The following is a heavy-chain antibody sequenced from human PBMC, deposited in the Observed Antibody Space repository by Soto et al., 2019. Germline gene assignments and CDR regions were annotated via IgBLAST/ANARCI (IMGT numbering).Heavy chain of an antibody. Sequence: EVQLVESGGGLVQPGGSLRLSCEASGFNVSNYYMTWVRQAPGKGLEWVSVLYSGGTIYYADSVKGRFTISRHESKKPLELQKDRPETWEAAVFFRAKGGRALWCGYFYRLGVLGQGNQVTVSS. D-gene: IGHD5-18*01. V-gene: IGHV3-53*04. CDR3: AKGGRALWCGYFYRLGV. CDR2: LYSGGTI. J-gene: IGHJ6*02. CDR1: GFNVSNYY.